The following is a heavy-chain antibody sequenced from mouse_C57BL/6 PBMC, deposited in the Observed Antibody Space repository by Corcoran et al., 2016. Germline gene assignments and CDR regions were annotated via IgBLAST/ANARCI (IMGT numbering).Heavy chain of an antibody. CDR2: FYPGSGSI. D-gene: IGHD4-1*01. Sequence: QAQLQPSGAVLVKHGASVKLSCPASGSTFTEYTIPWVKQRSGQGLERIGWFYPGSGSIKYNEKFKDRATLTADKSSSTVYIELSRLTSEDSAGYFCARHGLWDDYLDYWGQGTTLTGSS. J-gene: IGHJ2*01. CDR1: GSTFTEYT. V-gene: IGHV1-62-2*01. CDR3: ARHGLWDDYLDY.